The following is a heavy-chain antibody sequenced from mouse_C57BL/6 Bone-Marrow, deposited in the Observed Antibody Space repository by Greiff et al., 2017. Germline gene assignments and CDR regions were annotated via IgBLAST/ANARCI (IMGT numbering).Heavy chain of an antibody. CDR3: AKLITTIVATTRDY. J-gene: IGHJ2*01. CDR2: IWGDGST. CDR1: GFTLTSYG. V-gene: IGHV2-3*01. D-gene: IGHD1-1*01. Sequence: VQLQESGPGLVAPSQSLSITCTVSGFTLTSYGVSWVRQPPGQGLEWLGVIWGDGSTNYHSALISRLSISKDNSKSQVFLKLNSRQTDDTATYYCAKLITTIVATTRDYWGQGTTLTVSS.